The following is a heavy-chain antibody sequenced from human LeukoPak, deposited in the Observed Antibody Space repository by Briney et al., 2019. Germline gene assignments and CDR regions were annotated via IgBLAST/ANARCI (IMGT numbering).Heavy chain of an antibody. CDR3: ARGLGGPVRRFDP. CDR1: GYTFNNFD. CDR2: MNPNSGNT. Sequence: ASVKVSCKASGYTFNNFDINGVRQAPGQGREWRGWMNPNSGNTGYAQKFKGRVTMTRNTSITPAYMELPSLKFEDTAIYYSARGLGGPVRRFDPWGQGTLVTVSS. J-gene: IGHJ5*02. V-gene: IGHV1-8*01. D-gene: IGHD3-10*01.